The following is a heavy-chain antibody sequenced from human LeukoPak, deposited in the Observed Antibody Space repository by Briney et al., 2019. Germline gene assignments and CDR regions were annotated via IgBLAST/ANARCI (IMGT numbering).Heavy chain of an antibody. V-gene: IGHV4-59*01. CDR1: GGPISSYP. Sequence: PSETLSLTCTVSGGPISSYPWSWIRQPPGKGLEWIGYIYYSGSTSGSTNYNPSLKSRVTISIDASKNQFSLKLSSVTPADTAVYYCARARDYKVDYWGQGALVTVSS. CDR2: IYYSGSTSGST. CDR3: ARARDYKVDY. D-gene: IGHD4-11*01. J-gene: IGHJ4*02.